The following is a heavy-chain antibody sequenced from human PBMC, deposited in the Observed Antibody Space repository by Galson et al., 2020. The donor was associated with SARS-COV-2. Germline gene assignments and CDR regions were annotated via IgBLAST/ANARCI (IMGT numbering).Heavy chain of an antibody. Sequence: ASVKVSCKASGFTFTSYYMHWVRQAPGQGLEWMGIINPSGDNTAYAQKFQGRVTMTRDTSTSTVYMELSSLRSEDTAVYWCTRDNSLEDQAWWFDPWGQGTLVTVSS. J-gene: IGHJ5*02. V-gene: IGHV1-46*03. CDR2: INPSGDNT. CDR1: GFTFTSYY. D-gene: IGHD3-3*01. CDR3: TRDNSLEDQAWWFDP.